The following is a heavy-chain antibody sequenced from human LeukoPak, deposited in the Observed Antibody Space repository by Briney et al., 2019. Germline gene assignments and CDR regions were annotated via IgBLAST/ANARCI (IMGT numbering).Heavy chain of an antibody. J-gene: IGHJ4*02. CDR3: ASLIMGCFDY. Sequence: SETLSLTCSVSGGSISSYYWSWIRQPPGKGLEWIGSIYYSGSTYYNPSLKSRVTISVDTSKNQFSLKLSSVTAADTAVYYCASLIMGCFDYWGQGTLVTVSS. D-gene: IGHD3-16*01. CDR2: IYYSGST. CDR1: GGSISSYY. V-gene: IGHV4-59*12.